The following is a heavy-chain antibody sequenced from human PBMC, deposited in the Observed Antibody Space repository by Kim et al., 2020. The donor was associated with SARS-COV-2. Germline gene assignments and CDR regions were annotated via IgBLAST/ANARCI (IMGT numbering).Heavy chain of an antibody. J-gene: IGHJ4*02. Sequence: NPSLRSRVTILVDTSKNQFSLKLSSVTAADAAMYYCARDPTGNGGAFFDYWGQGTLVTVSS. D-gene: IGHD2-8*01. CDR3: ARDPTGNGGAFFDY. V-gene: IGHV4-59*01.